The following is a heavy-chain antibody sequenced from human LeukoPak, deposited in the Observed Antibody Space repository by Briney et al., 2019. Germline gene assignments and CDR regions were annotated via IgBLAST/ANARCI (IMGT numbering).Heavy chain of an antibody. CDR1: GGSISSYY. V-gene: IGHV4-59*01. J-gene: IGHJ5*02. CDR2: IYYSGST. CDR3: ARITNWFDP. D-gene: IGHD3-16*01. Sequence: ASATLSLTCTVAGGSISSYYWSWIRQPPGKGLEGIGYIYYSGSTNYNPSLKSRVTISVDTSKNHFSLKLSSVTAADTAVYYCARITNWFDPWGQGTLVTVSS.